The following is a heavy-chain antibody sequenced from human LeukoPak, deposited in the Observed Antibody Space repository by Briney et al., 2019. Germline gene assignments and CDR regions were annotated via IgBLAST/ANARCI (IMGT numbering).Heavy chain of an antibody. V-gene: IGHV4-34*01. CDR2: INHSGST. D-gene: IGHD3-10*01. J-gene: IGHJ3*02. CDR1: GGSFSGYY. Sequence: PSETLSLTCAVYGGSFSGYYWSWIRQPPGKGLEWIGEINHSGSTNYNPSLKSRVTMSVDTSKNQFSLKLSSVTAADTAVYYCARDSYYYGSGSDAFDIWGQGTMVTVSS. CDR3: ARDSYYYGSGSDAFDI.